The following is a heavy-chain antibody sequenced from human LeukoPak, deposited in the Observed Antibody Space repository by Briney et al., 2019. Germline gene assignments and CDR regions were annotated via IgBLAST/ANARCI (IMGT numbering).Heavy chain of an antibody. CDR3: TRPNYDILTGLT. CDR2: IRTKANGGTP. J-gene: IGHJ5*02. V-gene: IGHV3-49*03. Sequence: GGSLRLSCTASGFTFGDHAMSWFRQAPGKGLEWVGFIRTKANGGTPEYAASVKGRFTIPRDDSKSIAYLQMNSLKTEDTAVYYCTRPNYDILTGLTWGQGTLVTVSS. D-gene: IGHD3-9*01. CDR1: GFTFGDHA.